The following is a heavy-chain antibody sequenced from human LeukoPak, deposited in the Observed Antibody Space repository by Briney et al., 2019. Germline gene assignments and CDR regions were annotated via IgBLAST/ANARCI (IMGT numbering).Heavy chain of an antibody. D-gene: IGHD6-25*01. CDR3: ARHPSSAWHADY. J-gene: IGHJ4*01. CDR2: ISYRGTT. Sequence: PSETLSLTCTVSGGSISTSTYCWGWIRRPPGKGLEWIGSISYRGTTYYNPSLKSRVTISVDTSNNQFSLRLTSVTAADTAVYFCARHPSSAWHADYWGHGTLVTVSS. V-gene: IGHV4-39*01. CDR1: GGSISTSTYC.